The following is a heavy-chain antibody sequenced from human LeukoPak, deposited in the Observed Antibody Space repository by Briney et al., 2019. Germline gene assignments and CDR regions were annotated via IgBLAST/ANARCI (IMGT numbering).Heavy chain of an antibody. V-gene: IGHV4-34*01. CDR1: GFTFSSYW. Sequence: GSLRLSCAASGFTFSSYWMSWVRQAPGKGLEWIGEINHSGSTNYNPSLKSRVTISVDTSKNQFSLKLSSVTAADTAVYYCARGRPIVSAHFDWLFGQYYFDYWGQGTLVTVSS. J-gene: IGHJ4*02. CDR3: ARGRPIVSAHFDWLFGQYYFDY. CDR2: INHSGST. D-gene: IGHD3-9*01.